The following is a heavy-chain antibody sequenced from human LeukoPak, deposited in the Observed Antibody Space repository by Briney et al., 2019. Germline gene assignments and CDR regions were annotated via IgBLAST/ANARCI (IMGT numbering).Heavy chain of an antibody. D-gene: IGHD4-17*01. CDR2: ISSSSSYI. CDR3: ARGGLRSTTGDY. V-gene: IGHV3-21*01. CDR1: GFTFSSYS. J-gene: IGHJ4*02. Sequence: PGGSLRLSCADSGFTFSSYSMNWVRQAPGKGLEWVSSISSSSSYIYYADSVKGRFTISRDNAKNSLYLQMNSLRAEDTAVYYCARGGLRSTTGDYWGQGTLVTVSS.